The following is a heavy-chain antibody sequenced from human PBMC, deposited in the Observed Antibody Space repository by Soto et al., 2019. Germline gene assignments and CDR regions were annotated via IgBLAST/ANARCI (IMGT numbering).Heavy chain of an antibody. J-gene: IGHJ6*02. V-gene: IGHV1-2*02. CDR1: GYPFTGYY. Sequence: XSVKVSCKASGYPFTGYYMHWVRQAPGQGLEWMGWINPNSGGTNYAQKFQGRVTMTRDTSISTAYMELSRLRSDDTAVYYCARVPPYYDFWSGPPEGMDVWGQGTTVTVSS. CDR3: ARVPPYYDFWSGPPEGMDV. CDR2: INPNSGGT. D-gene: IGHD3-3*01.